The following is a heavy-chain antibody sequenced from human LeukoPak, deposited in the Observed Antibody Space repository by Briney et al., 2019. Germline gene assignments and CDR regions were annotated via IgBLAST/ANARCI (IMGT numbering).Heavy chain of an antibody. CDR1: GFTFSSYS. V-gene: IGHV3-21*01. CDR3: TREGSSWYSGGFDY. D-gene: IGHD6-13*01. J-gene: IGHJ4*02. Sequence: GGSLRLSCAASGFTFSSYSMNWVRQAPGKGLEWVSSISSSSSYIYYADSVKGRFTISRDNAKNSLYLQMNSLRAEDTAVYYCTREGSSWYSGGFDYWGQGTLVTVSP. CDR2: ISSSSSYI.